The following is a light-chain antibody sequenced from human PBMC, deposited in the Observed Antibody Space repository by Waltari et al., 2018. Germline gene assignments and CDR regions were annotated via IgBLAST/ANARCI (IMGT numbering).Light chain of an antibody. CDR3: HQSSKLPIT. CDR2: YAS. CDR1: QSIGRS. J-gene: IGKJ5*01. Sequence: EMVLTQSPDFQSVTPKEKVTITCRASQSIGRSLHWYQRKPGQSPDLLIKYASQSISGVPSRFSVSGSGTDFTLTITSLEAEDAATYFCHQSSKLPITFGQGTRLEI. V-gene: IGKV6-21*02.